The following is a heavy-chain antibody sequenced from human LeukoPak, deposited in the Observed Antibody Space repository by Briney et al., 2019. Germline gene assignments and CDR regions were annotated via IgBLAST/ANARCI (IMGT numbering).Heavy chain of an antibody. D-gene: IGHD5-24*01. CDR2: IYYSGST. CDR1: GGSISSSSYY. V-gene: IGHV4-39*01. Sequence: PSETLSLTCTVSGGSISSSSYYWGWIRQPPGKGLEWIGSIYYSGSTYYNPSLKSRVTISVDTSKNQFSLKLSSVTAADTAVYYCARQSGEWLQLFDYWGQGTLVTVSS. J-gene: IGHJ4*02. CDR3: ARQSGEWLQLFDY.